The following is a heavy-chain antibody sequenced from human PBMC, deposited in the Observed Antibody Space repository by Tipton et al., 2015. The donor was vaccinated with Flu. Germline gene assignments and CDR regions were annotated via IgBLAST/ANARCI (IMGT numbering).Heavy chain of an antibody. V-gene: IGHV1-2*02. D-gene: IGHD5-24*01. CDR1: GYTFTAHY. J-gene: IGHJ3*02. CDR2: INPNDNGT. CDR3: ARDGAGYNDAFDM. Sequence: QVQLVQSGAEVKKPGESLKISCKGSGYTFTAHYMHWVRQAPGQGLEWMGWINPNDNGTRYPQKFQGRVTMTRDTSISTVYMELSRLSSDDTAVYYCARDGAGYNDAFDMWGQGTMVTVSS.